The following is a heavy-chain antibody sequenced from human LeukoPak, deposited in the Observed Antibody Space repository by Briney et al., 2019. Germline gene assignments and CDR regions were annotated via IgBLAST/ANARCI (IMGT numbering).Heavy chain of an antibody. D-gene: IGHD3-10*01. CDR1: GGSISSSGYY. J-gene: IGHJ6*04. Sequence: PSETLSLTCTVSGGSISSSGYYWGWIRQPPGKGLEWIGSIYYSGSTYYNPSLKSRVTISVDTSKNQFSLKLSSVTAADTAVYYCARVGSGSYQRASVDVWGKGTTVTVSS. V-gene: IGHV4-39*07. CDR3: ARVGSGSYQRASVDV. CDR2: IYYSGST.